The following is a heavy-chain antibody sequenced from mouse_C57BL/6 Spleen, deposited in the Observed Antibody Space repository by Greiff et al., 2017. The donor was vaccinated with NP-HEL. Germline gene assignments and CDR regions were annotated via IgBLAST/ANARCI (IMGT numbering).Heavy chain of an antibody. CDR2: ISYDGSN. CDR1: GYSITSGYY. CDR3: ARSDYDYFDY. V-gene: IGHV3-6*01. J-gene: IGHJ2*01. Sequence: DVQLQESGPGLVKPSQSLSLTCSVTGYSITSGYYWNWIRQFPGNKLEWMGYISYDGSNNYNPSLKNRISITRDTSKNQFFLKLNSVTTEDTATYYGARSDYDYFDYWGQGTTLTVSS. D-gene: IGHD2-4*01.